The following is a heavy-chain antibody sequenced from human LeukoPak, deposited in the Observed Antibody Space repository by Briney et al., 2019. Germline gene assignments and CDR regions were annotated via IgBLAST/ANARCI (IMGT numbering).Heavy chain of an antibody. CDR1: GFTFSSYW. CDR2: INSDGSST. CDR3: ASGGAYGDYGIDY. D-gene: IGHD4-17*01. J-gene: IGHJ4*02. Sequence: GGSLRLSCAASGFTFSSYWMHWVRQAPGKGLVWVSRINSDGSSTSYADSVKGRFTISRDNAKNTLYLQMNSLRAEDTAVYYRASGGAYGDYGIDYWGQGTLVTVSS. V-gene: IGHV3-74*01.